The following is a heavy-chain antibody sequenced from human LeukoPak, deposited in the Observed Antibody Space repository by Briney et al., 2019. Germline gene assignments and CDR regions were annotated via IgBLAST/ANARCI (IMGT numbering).Heavy chain of an antibody. D-gene: IGHD1-26*01. CDR3: ARVGRSRGSLPNSYYYMDV. Sequence: SVKVSCKASGDIYNSYSISWVRQAPGQGLEWMGGIIPIFGSANYAQNFQGRVTFTTGQSTSTAYMELSSLSSEDTAVYYCARVGRSRGSLPNSYYYMDVWGKGTTVTVSS. V-gene: IGHV1-69*05. CDR2: IIPIFGSA. J-gene: IGHJ6*03. CDR1: GDIYNSYS.